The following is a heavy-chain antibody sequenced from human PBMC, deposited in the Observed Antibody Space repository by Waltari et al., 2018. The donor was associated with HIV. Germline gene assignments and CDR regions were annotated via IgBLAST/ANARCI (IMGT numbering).Heavy chain of an antibody. Sequence: QVQLEESGGGVVQPGGSLRLSCYASGFVFRTYGMHWVRQAPGKGVEWVDIIRFDGSNKNKSGSVKVRFAISKNNYKNFLYRQVNILRAADTAVYYCAKQCKRPYSGMDVWGQGTTVTVSS. CDR3: AKQCKRPYSGMDV. D-gene: IGHD2-21*01. J-gene: IGHJ6*02. V-gene: IGHV3-30*02. CDR2: IRFDGSNK. CDR1: GFVFRTYG.